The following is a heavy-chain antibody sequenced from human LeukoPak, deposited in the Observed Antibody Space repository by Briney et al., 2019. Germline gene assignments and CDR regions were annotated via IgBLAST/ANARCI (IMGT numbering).Heavy chain of an antibody. CDR3: ARESGRSCNWGPADY. CDR1: GFTFSSYW. J-gene: IGHJ4*02. D-gene: IGHD3-10*01. Sequence: GGSLRLSCAASGFTFSSYWMSWVRQAPGKGLEWVSYISSSGSTIYYADSVKGRFTIPRDNAKNSLYLQMNSLRAEDTAVYYCARESGRSCNWGPADYWGQGTLVTVSS. CDR2: ISSSGSTI. V-gene: IGHV3-48*04.